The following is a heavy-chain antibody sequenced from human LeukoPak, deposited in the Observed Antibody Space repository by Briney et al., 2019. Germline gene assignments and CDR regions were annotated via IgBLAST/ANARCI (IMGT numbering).Heavy chain of an antibody. CDR2: VHLDGRT. CDR1: GGSITTTNW. Sequence: SGTLSLXCGVSGGSITTTNWWTWVRQPPGKGLEWIGEVHLDGRTNYNPSLESRLTISVDLSENHISPRLTSVTAADTVVYYCAREGGFYRPLDYSGQGTLVTVSS. J-gene: IGHJ4*02. V-gene: IGHV4-4*02. CDR3: AREGGFYRPLDY. D-gene: IGHD3-3*01.